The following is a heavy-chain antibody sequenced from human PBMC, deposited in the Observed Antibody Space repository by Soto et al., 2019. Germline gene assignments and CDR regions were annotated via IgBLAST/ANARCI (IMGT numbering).Heavy chain of an antibody. CDR2: IWYDGSNK. CDR3: ASYPIAVAGVQGDTYFDY. CDR1: GFTFSSYG. J-gene: IGHJ4*02. V-gene: IGHV3-33*01. D-gene: IGHD6-19*01. Sequence: GGSLRLSCAASGFTFSSYGMHWVRQAPGKGLEWVAVIWYDGSNKYYADSVKGRFTISRDNSKNTLYLQMNSLRAEDTAVYYCASYPIAVAGVQGDTYFDYWGQGTLVTVSS.